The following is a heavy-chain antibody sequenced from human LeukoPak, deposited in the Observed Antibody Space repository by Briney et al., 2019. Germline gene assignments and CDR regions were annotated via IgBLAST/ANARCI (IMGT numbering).Heavy chain of an antibody. CDR1: GFTFSSYA. J-gene: IGHJ4*02. CDR3: AKFGSVVIITEFDY. D-gene: IGHD3-10*01. Sequence: GGSLRLSCAASGFTFSSYAMSWVRQAPGKGLEWVSAIRGSGSSTYYADSVKGRFTISRDNSKNTLYLQMNSLRAEDTAVYYCAKFGSVVIITEFDYWGQGTLVTVSS. V-gene: IGHV3-23*01. CDR2: IRGSGSST.